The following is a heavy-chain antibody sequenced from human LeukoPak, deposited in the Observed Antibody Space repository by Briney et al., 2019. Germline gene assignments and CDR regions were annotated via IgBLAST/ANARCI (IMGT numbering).Heavy chain of an antibody. CDR2: INPNSGDT. Sequence: ASVKVSCKASGYTFIGYYVHWVRQAPGQGLEWMGWINPNSGDTHYPQKFQGRVTMTRDTSISTAYMELSSLRSDDTAVYYCASARGSLDYWGQGALVSVSA. V-gene: IGHV1-2*02. D-gene: IGHD1-26*01. CDR3: ASARGSLDY. CDR1: GYTFIGYY. J-gene: IGHJ4*02.